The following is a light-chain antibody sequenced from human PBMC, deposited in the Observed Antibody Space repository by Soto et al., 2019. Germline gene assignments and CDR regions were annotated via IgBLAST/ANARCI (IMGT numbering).Light chain of an antibody. CDR1: QSIASSY. Sequence: EIVLTQSPGTLSLSPGEGATLSCRASQSIASSYLAWYQQKPGQPPRLLLYRTFNRATGIPDRFSGSGSGTDFTLIISRLEPEDFAVYFCQQFSRPPLTFGGGTKVEI. CDR3: QQFSRPPLT. CDR2: RTF. J-gene: IGKJ4*01. V-gene: IGKV3-20*01.